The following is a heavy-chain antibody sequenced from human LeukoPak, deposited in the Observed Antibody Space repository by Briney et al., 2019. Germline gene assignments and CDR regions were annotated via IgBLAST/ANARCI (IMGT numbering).Heavy chain of an antibody. CDR2: INAGNGKT. Sequence: ASVNVSCKASGYTFTNYAMNWVRQAPGQRLEWMGWINAGNGKTKSSQRFQDRVTITRNTSASTAYMELNSLRSEDTVVYYCARGIWSSHNKDYYFDYWGQGSLVTVSS. D-gene: IGHD2-21*01. CDR3: ARGIWSSHNKDYYFDY. V-gene: IGHV1-3*01. CDR1: GYTFTNYA. J-gene: IGHJ4*02.